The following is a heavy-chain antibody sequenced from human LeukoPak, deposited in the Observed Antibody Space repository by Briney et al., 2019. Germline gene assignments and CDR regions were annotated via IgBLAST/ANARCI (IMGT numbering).Heavy chain of an antibody. J-gene: IGHJ5*02. CDR1: GGSISSNY. Sequence: SETLSLTCTVSGGSISSNYWNWIRQPAGKGLEWIGRIYNTGSTNYNPSLESRVTMSVGTSKNQFSLKLSSVTAADTAVYYCVRAEISAAGVWLFDPWGQGTLITVSS. V-gene: IGHV4-4*07. CDR2: IYNTGST. CDR3: VRAEISAAGVWLFDP. D-gene: IGHD6-13*01.